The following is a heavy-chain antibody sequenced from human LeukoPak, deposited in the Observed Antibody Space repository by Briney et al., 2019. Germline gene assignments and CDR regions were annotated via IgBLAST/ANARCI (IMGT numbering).Heavy chain of an antibody. CDR1: GFTFSSYA. CDR2: ISGSGGST. V-gene: IGHV3-23*01. CDR3: AKVQGWVAVAGGVDY. Sequence: QTGGSLRLSCAASGFTFSSYAMSWVRQAPGKGLEWVSAISGSGGSTYYADSVKGRVTISRDNSKNTLYLQMNSLRAEDTAVYYCAKVQGWVAVAGGVDYWGQGTLVTVSS. D-gene: IGHD6-19*01. J-gene: IGHJ4*02.